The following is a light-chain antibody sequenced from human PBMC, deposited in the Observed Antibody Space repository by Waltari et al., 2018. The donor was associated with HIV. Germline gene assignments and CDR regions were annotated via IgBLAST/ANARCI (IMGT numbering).Light chain of an antibody. CDR3: CSFSPNGASWV. CDR2: DVT. V-gene: IGLV2-23*02. J-gene: IGLJ3*02. CDR1: SSDIGTYDL. Sequence: QSALTQPASVSGSPGQSINVSCTGTSSDIGTYDLVSWYQQEPGKAPKLIIHDVTARPSGVSSRVSGSKSGNTAFLTISGLQVEDESLYFCCSFSPNGASWVFGGGTKVTVL.